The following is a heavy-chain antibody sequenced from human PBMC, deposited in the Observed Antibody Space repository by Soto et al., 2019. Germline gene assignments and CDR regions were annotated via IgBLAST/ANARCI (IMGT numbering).Heavy chain of an antibody. V-gene: IGHV4-4*02. Sequence: SETLSLTCAVPGGSISSSNWWSWVRQPPGKGLEWIGEIYHSGSTNYNPSLKSRVAMSVDKSENQFSLKLSFVTAADTAVYYCARKATNDYGDYSFDYWGQGTLVTVSS. D-gene: IGHD4-17*01. CDR3: ARKATNDYGDYSFDY. CDR2: IYHSGST. CDR1: GGSISSSNW. J-gene: IGHJ4*02.